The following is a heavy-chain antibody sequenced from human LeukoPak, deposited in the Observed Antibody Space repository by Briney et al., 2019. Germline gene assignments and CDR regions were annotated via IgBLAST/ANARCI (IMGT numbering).Heavy chain of an antibody. J-gene: IGHJ3*02. CDR2: INWNGGST. CDR1: GFTFDDYG. Sequence: GGSLRLSCAASGFTFDDYGMSWVRQALGKGLEWVSGINWNGGSTGYADSVKGRFTISRDNAKNSLYLQMNSLRAEDTALYYCARASSYLNWDDAFDIWGQGTMVTASS. V-gene: IGHV3-20*04. D-gene: IGHD1-26*01. CDR3: ARASSYLNWDDAFDI.